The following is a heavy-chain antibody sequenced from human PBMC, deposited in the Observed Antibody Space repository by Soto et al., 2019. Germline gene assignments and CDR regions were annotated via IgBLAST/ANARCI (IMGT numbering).Heavy chain of an antibody. CDR3: AKVGAAAGTRRYHYYGMDV. CDR1: GYTFTSYD. CDR2: MNPNSGNR. Sequence: ASVKVSCKASGYTFTSYDINWVRPATGQGLEWMGWMNPNSGNRGYAQTFQGRVTMARNTSISTAYMELSSLRSDETAVYYCAKVGAAAGTRRYHYYGMDVWGQGTTVTVSS. V-gene: IGHV1-8*01. D-gene: IGHD6-13*01. J-gene: IGHJ6*02.